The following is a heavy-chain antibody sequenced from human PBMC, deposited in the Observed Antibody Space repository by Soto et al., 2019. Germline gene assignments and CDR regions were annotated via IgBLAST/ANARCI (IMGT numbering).Heavy chain of an antibody. CDR3: VPLTIFGVVTVEIDY. J-gene: IGHJ4*02. CDR2: INPNSGGT. CDR1: RYTFTGYY. V-gene: IGHV1-2*02. D-gene: IGHD3-3*01. Sequence: GASVKVSCKASRYTFTGYYMHWVRQAPGQGLEWMGWINPNSGGTNYAQKFQGRVIMTRDTSISTAYMELSRLRSDDTAVYYCVPLTIFGVVTVEIDYWGQGTLVTVSS.